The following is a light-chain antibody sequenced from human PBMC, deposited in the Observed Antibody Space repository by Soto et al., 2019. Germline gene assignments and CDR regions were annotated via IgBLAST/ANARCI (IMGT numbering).Light chain of an antibody. CDR2: GAS. J-gene: IGKJ1*01. CDR1: QSVSSN. V-gene: IGKV3-15*01. Sequence: EVVMTQSPATLSVCPGERATLSCRASQSVSSNLACYQQKPGQAPRLLIYGASTRATGIPARFSGSGSGTEFTLTISSLQSEDFAVYYCQQYNNWPPVTFGQGTKVDIK. CDR3: QQYNNWPPVT.